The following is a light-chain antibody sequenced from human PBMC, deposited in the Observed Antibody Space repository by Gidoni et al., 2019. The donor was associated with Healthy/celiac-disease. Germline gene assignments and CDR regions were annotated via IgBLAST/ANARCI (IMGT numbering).Light chain of an antibody. V-gene: IGKV1-39*01. CDR3: QQSYSTPIT. CDR2: AAS. Sequence: IQMSHSPSSLFASVGDRVTITCRASQSINSYLYWYQQKPGKAPKLLIYAASSLQSGVPSKFSGSGSGTDFTITISSLRPEDFATYYCQQSYSTPITFXQXTRLEIK. J-gene: IGKJ5*01. CDR1: QSINSY.